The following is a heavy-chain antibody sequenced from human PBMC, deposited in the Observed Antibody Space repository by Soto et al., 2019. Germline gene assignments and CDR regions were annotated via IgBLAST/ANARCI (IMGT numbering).Heavy chain of an antibody. CDR2: IIPIFGTA. J-gene: IGHJ3*01. CDR3: ARWDPPYDTSGRRPFDV. D-gene: IGHD3-22*01. Sequence: SVKVSCKASGGTFSSYAISWVRQAPGQGLEWLGGIIPIFGTANYAQKFQGRVTITADESTSTAYMELRSLRSEDTAVYYCARWDPPYDTSGRRPFDVWGQGAMVTGSS. V-gene: IGHV1-69*13. CDR1: GGTFSSYA.